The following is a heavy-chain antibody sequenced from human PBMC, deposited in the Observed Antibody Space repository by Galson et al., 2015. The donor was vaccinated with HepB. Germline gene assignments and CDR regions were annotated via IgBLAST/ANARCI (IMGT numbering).Heavy chain of an antibody. CDR2: VSHDETKK. CDR3: ATVGWVTTPGFDV. V-gene: IGHV3-30*06. CDR1: GFAFGAYA. D-gene: IGHD2-21*02. Sequence: SLRLSCAASGFAFGAYAMHWVRQTPVKGLECVAYVSHDETKKHYAGSVQGRFTVSRDNSKDTLFLQMNSLRSDDTALYYCATVGWVTTPGFDVWGRGAMVTVSS. J-gene: IGHJ3*01.